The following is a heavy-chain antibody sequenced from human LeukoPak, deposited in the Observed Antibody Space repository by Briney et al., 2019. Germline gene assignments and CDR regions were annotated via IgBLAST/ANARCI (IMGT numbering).Heavy chain of an antibody. D-gene: IGHD6-19*01. CDR3: ARVSTSGIAVAGLDY. Sequence: ASVKVSCKASGYTFTGYYMHWVRQAPGQGLEWMGWINPNSGGTNYAQKFQGWVTMTRDTSISTAYMELSRLRSDDTAVYYCARVSTSGIAVAGLDYWGQGTLVTVSS. CDR1: GYTFTGYY. CDR2: INPNSGGT. J-gene: IGHJ4*02. V-gene: IGHV1-2*04.